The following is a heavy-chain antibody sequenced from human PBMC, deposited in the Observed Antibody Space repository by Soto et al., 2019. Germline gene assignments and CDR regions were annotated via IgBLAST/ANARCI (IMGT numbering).Heavy chain of an antibody. J-gene: IGHJ3*02. Sequence: SVKVSCKAPGGTFSSYAINWVRQAPGQGLEWMGGIIPIFGAANYAQKFQGRVTITADESTSTAYMELSSLRSEDTAVYYCAKVQPVLHDAFDIWGQGTMVTV. V-gene: IGHV1-69*13. CDR3: AKVQPVLHDAFDI. CDR2: IIPIFGAA. CDR1: GGTFSSYA. D-gene: IGHD6-13*01.